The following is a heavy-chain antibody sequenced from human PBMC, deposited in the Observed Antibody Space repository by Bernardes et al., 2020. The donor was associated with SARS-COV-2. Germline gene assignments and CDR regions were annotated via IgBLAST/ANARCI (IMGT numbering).Heavy chain of an antibody. CDR3: ARGPISSIGY. V-gene: IGHV1-2*02. CDR1: GYTFTPYY. CDR2: INPSSGVT. Sequence: ASVKVSCKASGYTFTPYYIHWVRQAPGQGFEWMGWINPSSGVTNYAQKFQGGVTMTRDTSISTAYMELSSLRADDTAVFYCARGPISSIGYWGQGSLVTVSS. D-gene: IGHD3-10*01. J-gene: IGHJ4*02.